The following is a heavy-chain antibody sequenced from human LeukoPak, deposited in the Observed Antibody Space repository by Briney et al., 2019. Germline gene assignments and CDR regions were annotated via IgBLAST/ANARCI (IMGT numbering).Heavy chain of an antibody. V-gene: IGHV3-53*01. D-gene: IGHD2-15*01. CDR3: VGEDKY. Sequence: HPGGSLRLSCAASGLSVSSTYMTWVRQDPGKGLEWVSVIYSGGGTNYADSLKGRFSISRDDSKNTLYLQMNSLRAEDTAVYYCVGEDKYWGQGTLVTVSS. J-gene: IGHJ4*02. CDR1: GLSVSSTY. CDR2: IYSGGGT.